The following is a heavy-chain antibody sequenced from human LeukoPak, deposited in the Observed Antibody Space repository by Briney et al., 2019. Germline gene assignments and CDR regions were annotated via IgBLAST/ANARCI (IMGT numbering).Heavy chain of an antibody. CDR3: ARGEPRIARPGAPPFDL. Sequence: SETLSLTCTVSGGSISSYYWQWIRQPPGNRLEWIGYVYYSGSTDYNPSLKSRVTISVDTSKNQFSLKLTSVTAADTTVYYCARGEPRIARPGAPPFDLWGRGTLVTVSS. V-gene: IGHV4-59*01. J-gene: IGHJ2*01. CDR2: VYYSGST. D-gene: IGHD6-13*01. CDR1: GGSISSYY.